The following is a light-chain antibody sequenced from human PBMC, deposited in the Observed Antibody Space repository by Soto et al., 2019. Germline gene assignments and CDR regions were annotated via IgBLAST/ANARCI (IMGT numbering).Light chain of an antibody. J-gene: IGKJ1*01. CDR1: QDIRSS. CDR2: GAY. CDR3: QQYGGSRWT. V-gene: IGKV3-15*01. Sequence: EIVMTQSPATLSVSPGERVTLSCRASQDIRSSLAWYQQKPGQAPRLLIYGAYIRATGVPATFSGSGSGTEFTLTISRLDPEDFAVYYCQQYGGSRWTFGQGTKVDIK.